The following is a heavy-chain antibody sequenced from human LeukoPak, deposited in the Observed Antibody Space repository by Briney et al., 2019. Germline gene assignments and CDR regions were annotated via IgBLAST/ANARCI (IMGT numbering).Heavy chain of an antibody. CDR3: ARYYGSGSYPFDY. CDR1: GGSISSGAYY. V-gene: IGHV4-30-4*01. Sequence: PSQTLSLTCTVSGGSISSGAYYWSWIRPPPGKGLEWIGYIYYSGSTYYNPSLKSRVTISVDTSKNQFSLKLSSVTAADTAVYYCARYYGSGSYPFDYWGQGTLVTVSS. D-gene: IGHD3-10*01. CDR2: IYYSGST. J-gene: IGHJ4*02.